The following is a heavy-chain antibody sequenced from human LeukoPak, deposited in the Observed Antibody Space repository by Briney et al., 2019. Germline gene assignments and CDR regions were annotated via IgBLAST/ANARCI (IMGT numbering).Heavy chain of an antibody. J-gene: IGHJ4*02. Sequence: ASVTVSCKASGYTFTSYGISWVRQAPGQGLEWMGWISAYNGNTNYAQKLQGRVTMTTDTSTSTAYMELRSLRSDDTAVYYCARDRGHQYYDFWSGYYGGCFDYWGQGTLVTVSS. CDR3: ARDRGHQYYDFWSGYYGGCFDY. CDR2: ISAYNGNT. CDR1: GYTFTSYG. V-gene: IGHV1-18*01. D-gene: IGHD3-3*01.